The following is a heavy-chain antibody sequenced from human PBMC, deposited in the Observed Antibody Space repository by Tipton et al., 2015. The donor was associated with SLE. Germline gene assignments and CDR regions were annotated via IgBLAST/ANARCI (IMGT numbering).Heavy chain of an antibody. CDR2: MNPNSGNT. Sequence: QLVQSGAEVKKPGASVKVSCKASGYTFTSYDIHWVRQATGQGLEWMGWMNPNSGNTGYAQKFQGRVTMTRNTSISTAYMELSSLRYDDTAVYYCVRSWTTRWFDPWGQGTLVTVSS. V-gene: IGHV1-8*02. D-gene: IGHD1-1*01. J-gene: IGHJ5*02. CDR3: VRSWTTRWFDP. CDR1: GYTFTSYD.